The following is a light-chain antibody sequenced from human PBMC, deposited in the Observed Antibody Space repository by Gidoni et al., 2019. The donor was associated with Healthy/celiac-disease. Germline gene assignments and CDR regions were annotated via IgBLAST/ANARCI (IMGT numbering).Light chain of an antibody. CDR3: QAWDSSTYV. Sequence: SYELPQPPSVSVSPGQTASITCSGDKLGDKYACWYQQKPGQSPVLVIYQDSKRPSGIPERFSGSNSGNTATLTIRGTQAMDEADYYCQAWDSSTYVFGTGTKVTVL. J-gene: IGLJ1*01. CDR1: KLGDKY. CDR2: QDS. V-gene: IGLV3-1*01.